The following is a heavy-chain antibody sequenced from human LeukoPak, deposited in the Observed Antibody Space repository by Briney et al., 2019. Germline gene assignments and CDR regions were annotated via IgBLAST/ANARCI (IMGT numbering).Heavy chain of an antibody. V-gene: IGHV4-59*01. Sequence: ETLSLTCSVSGDSISSYYWSWIRQPPGKGLEWIGYIYYSGSTNYNPSLKSRVTISVDTSKNQFSLRLSSVTAADTAVYYCARAPRGYSYGYWWFDPWGQGTLVTVSS. CDR2: IYYSGST. J-gene: IGHJ5*02. CDR3: ARAPRGYSYGYWWFDP. CDR1: GDSISSYY. D-gene: IGHD5-18*01.